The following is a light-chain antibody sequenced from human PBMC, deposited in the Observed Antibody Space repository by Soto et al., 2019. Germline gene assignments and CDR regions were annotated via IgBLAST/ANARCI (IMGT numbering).Light chain of an antibody. V-gene: IGKV3-20*01. CDR1: QSVSGSY. CDR3: QQYGKSPYT. J-gene: IGKJ2*01. CDR2: SAS. Sequence: TVLTQSPGTLSLSPGERATLSCRASQSVSGSYLAWYRQKPGQAPRLLIYSASGMATGIPARFSGSGSGTDVPLTIRRVEPVVSAVYYSQQYGKSPYTVGQKTELEIK.